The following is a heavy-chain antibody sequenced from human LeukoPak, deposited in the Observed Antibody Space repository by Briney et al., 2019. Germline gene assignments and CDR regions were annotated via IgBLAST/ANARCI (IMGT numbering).Heavy chain of an antibody. D-gene: IGHD1-26*01. J-gene: IGHJ4*02. Sequence: GASVNVSCKASGGTFSRYAISWVRQAPGQGLEWMGGIIPIFGTANYAQKFQGRVTITADESTSTAYMELSSLRSEDTAVYYCARNNLLVGATEGPFDYWGQGTLVTVSS. V-gene: IGHV1-69*13. CDR2: IIPIFGTA. CDR3: ARNNLLVGATEGPFDY. CDR1: GGTFSRYA.